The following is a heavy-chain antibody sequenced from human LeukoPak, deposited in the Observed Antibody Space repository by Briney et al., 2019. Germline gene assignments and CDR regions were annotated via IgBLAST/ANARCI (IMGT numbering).Heavy chain of an antibody. CDR2: ISSSSGYI. V-gene: IGHV3-21*01. CDR1: GFTFSRYS. Sequence: GGSLRLSCAASGFTFSRYSMNWVRQAPGKGLEWVSSISSSSGYIYYTDSLKGRFTISRDNANNSLYLQMNSLRAEDTAVYYCATSRTFDYWGQGTLVTVSS. J-gene: IGHJ4*02. CDR3: ATSRTFDY.